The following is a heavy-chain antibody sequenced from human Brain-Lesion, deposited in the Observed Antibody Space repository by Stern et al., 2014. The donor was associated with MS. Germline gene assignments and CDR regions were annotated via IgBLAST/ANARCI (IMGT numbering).Heavy chain of an antibody. CDR2: IFNSGST. D-gene: IGHD2-2*01. V-gene: IGHV4-61*02. CDR1: GGSISSGGYY. CDR3: ARGRVVPGFQYYATDV. J-gene: IGHJ6*02. Sequence: QLQLQESGPGLVKPSQTLSLSCTVSGGSISSGGYYWSWIRQPAGKGLEWIGRIFNSGSTRYNPSPKSRGPLSKNTSTNQVPLRLNSMTAADTAVYYCARGRVVPGFQYYATDVWGQGTTVIVSS.